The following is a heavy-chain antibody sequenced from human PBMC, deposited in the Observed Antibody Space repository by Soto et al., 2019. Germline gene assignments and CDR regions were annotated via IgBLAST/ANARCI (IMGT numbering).Heavy chain of an antibody. CDR1: GYTFTSYY. CDR3: ARDRTYDILTGLLGNYYGMDV. J-gene: IGHJ6*02. Sequence: GASVKVSCKASGYTFTSYYMHWVRQAPGQGLEWMGIINPSGGSTSYAQKFQGRVTMTRDTSTSTVYMELSSLRSEDTAVYYCARDRTYDILTGLLGNYYGMDVWGQGTTVTVS. D-gene: IGHD3-9*01. CDR2: INPSGGST. V-gene: IGHV1-46*01.